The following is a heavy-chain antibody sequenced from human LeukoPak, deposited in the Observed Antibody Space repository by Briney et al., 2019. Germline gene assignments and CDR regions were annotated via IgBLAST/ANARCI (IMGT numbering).Heavy chain of an antibody. Sequence: PSETLSLTCTVSGGSISSGYYYWSWIRQHPGKGLEWIGYIYYSGSTHYNPSLKSRVTISVDTSKNQFSLKLSSVTAADTAVYYCARVGSAYGSGTYAYWGQGTLVTVSS. D-gene: IGHD3-10*01. V-gene: IGHV4-31*03. CDR1: GGSISSGYYY. CDR3: ARVGSAYGSGTYAY. J-gene: IGHJ4*02. CDR2: IYYSGST.